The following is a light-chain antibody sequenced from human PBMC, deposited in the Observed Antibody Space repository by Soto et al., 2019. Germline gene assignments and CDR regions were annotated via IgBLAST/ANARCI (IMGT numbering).Light chain of an antibody. Sequence: QSVLTHPPSASATPGQRVTISCSGSNFNIGSNSVNWYQHLPGTSPKLLIHSDNQRPSGVPDRFSGSKSGTSAALAISGLQSEDEADYYCAAWDDRLRGFVFGTGTKVTVL. CDR2: SDN. CDR3: AAWDDRLRGFV. CDR1: NFNIGSNS. V-gene: IGLV1-44*01. J-gene: IGLJ1*01.